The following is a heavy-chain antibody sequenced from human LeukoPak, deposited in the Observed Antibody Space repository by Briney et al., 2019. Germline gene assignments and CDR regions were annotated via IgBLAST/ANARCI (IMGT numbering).Heavy chain of an antibody. V-gene: IGHV3-23*01. CDR3: ARGIVVSPAAPYSWFDP. D-gene: IGHD2-2*01. J-gene: IGHJ5*02. CDR2: ISGSGGST. CDR1: GFTFSSYA. Sequence: GGSLRLSCSASGFTFSSYAMSWVRQAPGKGMEWVSVISGSGGSTYYADSVKGRFTISRDNSKNMLYLQMNSLRAEDTAVYYCARGIVVSPAAPYSWFDPGGQRTLVTVSS.